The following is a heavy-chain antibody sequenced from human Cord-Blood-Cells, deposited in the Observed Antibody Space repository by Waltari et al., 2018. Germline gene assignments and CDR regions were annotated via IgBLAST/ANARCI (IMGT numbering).Heavy chain of an antibody. V-gene: IGHV4-31*03. CDR2: IYYSGST. D-gene: IGHD1-26*01. CDR3: ARDSRRGATDY. Sequence: QVQLQESGPGLVKPSQTLSLTCTVSGGSISRGGYYCRWIRQHPGKGLEWMGYIYYSGSTYYNPSLKSRVTISVDTSKNQFSLKLSSVTAADTAVYYCARDSRRGATDYWGQGTLVTVSS. J-gene: IGHJ4*02. CDR1: GGSISRGGYY.